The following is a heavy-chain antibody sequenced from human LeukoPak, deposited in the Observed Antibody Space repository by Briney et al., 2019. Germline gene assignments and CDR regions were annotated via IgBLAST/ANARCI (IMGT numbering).Heavy chain of an antibody. CDR2: ISWNSGSI. J-gene: IGHJ4*02. V-gene: IGHV3-9*01. D-gene: IGHD3-10*01. CDR3: ARDLVTMVRGVLDY. Sequence: GGSLRLSCAASGFTFDDYAMHWVRQAPGKGLEWVSGISWNSGSIGYADSVKGRFTISRDNAKNSLYLQMNSLRAEDTAVYYCARDLVTMVRGVLDYWGQGTLVTVSS. CDR1: GFTFDDYA.